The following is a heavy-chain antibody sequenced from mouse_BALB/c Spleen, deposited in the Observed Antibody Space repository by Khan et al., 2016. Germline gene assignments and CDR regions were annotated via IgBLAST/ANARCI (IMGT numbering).Heavy chain of an antibody. CDR2: ISDGGAYT. V-gene: IGHV5-4*02. J-gene: IGHJ1*01. CDR1: GFTFSDYY. D-gene: IGHD1-1*02. Sequence: EVELVESGGGLVKPGGSLKLSCAASGFTFSDYYMYWVRQPPEKRLEWVATISDGGAYTFYPDSVQGRFTISRDNAKNNLYLQMSSLKSEDTAMYYCARTYGNYGYFDVWGAGTTVTVSS. CDR3: ARTYGNYGYFDV.